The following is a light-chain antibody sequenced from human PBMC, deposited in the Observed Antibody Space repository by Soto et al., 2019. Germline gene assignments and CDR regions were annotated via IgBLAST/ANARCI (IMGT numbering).Light chain of an antibody. Sequence: EIVFTQSPGTLSLSPGERATLSCRASQSVSSSYLAWYQQKPGQAPRLLIYGASSRATGIPDRFSGSGSGTDFTLTISRLEPEDFAVYYCQQYGSSLLAFGQGTKVDIK. CDR2: GAS. V-gene: IGKV3-20*01. J-gene: IGKJ1*01. CDR3: QQYGSSLLA. CDR1: QSVSSSY.